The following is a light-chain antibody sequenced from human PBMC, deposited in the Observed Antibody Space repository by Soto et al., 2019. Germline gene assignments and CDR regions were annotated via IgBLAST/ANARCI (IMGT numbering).Light chain of an antibody. CDR2: EGS. V-gene: IGLV2-23*01. CDR1: SSDVGSYNL. J-gene: IGLJ1*01. Sequence: QSALTQPASVSGSPGQSITISCTGTSSDVGSYNLVSWYQQHPGKAPKLMIYEGSKRPSGVSNRFSGSKSGNTASLTISGLQAEDEADYYCCSYEGSLDLFGPGTKLTVL. CDR3: CSYEGSLDL.